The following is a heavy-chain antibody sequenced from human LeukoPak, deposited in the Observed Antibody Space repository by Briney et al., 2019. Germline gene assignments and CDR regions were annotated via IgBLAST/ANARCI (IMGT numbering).Heavy chain of an antibody. V-gene: IGHV3-13*01. CDR3: ARVGGH. CDR1: GFTFSSYD. D-gene: IGHD3-10*01. J-gene: IGHJ4*02. CDR2: IDTAGDT. Sequence: SGGSLRLSCAASGFTFSSYDMHWVRQATGKGLEWVSSIDTAGDTYSPDSVKGRFTISRENAKNSLYLQMNSLRVEDTAVYYCARVGGHWGQGTLVTVSS.